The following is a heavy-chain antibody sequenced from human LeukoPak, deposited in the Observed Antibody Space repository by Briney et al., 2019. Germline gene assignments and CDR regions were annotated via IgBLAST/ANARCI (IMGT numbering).Heavy chain of an antibody. Sequence: PGGSLRLSCAASGFTFSSYGMHWVRQAPGKGLEWVSYISSSGSTIYYADSVKGRFTISRDNAKNSLYLDMNSLRAEDTAVYYCARGHTAVTRHFDFWGQGTLVTVSS. CDR2: ISSSGSTI. CDR1: GFTFSSYG. D-gene: IGHD4-17*01. J-gene: IGHJ4*02. CDR3: ARGHTAVTRHFDF. V-gene: IGHV3-48*04.